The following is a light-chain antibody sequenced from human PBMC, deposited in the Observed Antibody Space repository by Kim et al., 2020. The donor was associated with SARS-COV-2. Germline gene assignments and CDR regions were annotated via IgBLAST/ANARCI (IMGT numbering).Light chain of an antibody. V-gene: IGLV3-1*01. CDR1: KLGDKY. J-gene: IGLJ2*01. Sequence: YELTQPPSVSVSPGQTANITCSGDKLGDKYACWYQQKPGQSPVLVIYQDTKRPSGIPERFSGSNSGNTATLTISGTQAMDEADYYCQAWDSSIVV. CDR2: QDT. CDR3: QAWDSSIVV.